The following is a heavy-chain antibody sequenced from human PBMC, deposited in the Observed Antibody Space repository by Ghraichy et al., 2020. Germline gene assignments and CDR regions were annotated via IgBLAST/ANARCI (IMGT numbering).Heavy chain of an antibody. CDR1: GDSVSSTSAT. CDR2: TYFWSKWDN. CDR3: ARSRSSTGDY. V-gene: IGHV6-1*01. Sequence: SQTLSLTCAISGDSVSSTSATWSWIRQSPSRGLEWLGRTYFWSKWDNDYAMSMKGRITINPDTSKNQFALQLNSVTPEDTAVYYCARSRSSTGDYWGQGTQVTVSA. J-gene: IGHJ4*02. D-gene: IGHD6-25*01.